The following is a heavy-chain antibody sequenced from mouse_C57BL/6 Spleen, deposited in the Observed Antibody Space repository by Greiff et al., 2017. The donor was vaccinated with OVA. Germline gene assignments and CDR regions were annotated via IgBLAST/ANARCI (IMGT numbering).Heavy chain of an antibody. D-gene: IGHD2-5*01. CDR1: GYTFTDYN. CDR3: ARGTGRDYSTPFDV. Sequence: EVKLVESGPELVKPGASVKIPCKASGYTFTDYNMDWVKQSHGKSLEWIGDINPNNGGTIYNQKFKGKATLTVDKSSSTAYMELRSLTSEDTAVYYCARGTGRDYSTPFDVWGTGTTVTVSS. CDR2: INPNNGGT. J-gene: IGHJ1*03. V-gene: IGHV1-18*01.